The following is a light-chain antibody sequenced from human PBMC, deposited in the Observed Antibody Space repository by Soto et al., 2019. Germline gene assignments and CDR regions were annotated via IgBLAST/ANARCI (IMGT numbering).Light chain of an antibody. Sequence: QSVLTQPPSVSGAPGQRVTISCTGSSSNIGAGYDVHWYQQLPGTAPKLLIYGNSNRTSGVHDRFSGSKSGTSASLAITGRKAEDEADYYCQFYESSLSGYVFGTGNNVTVL. V-gene: IGLV1-40*01. J-gene: IGLJ1*01. CDR3: QFYESSLSGYV. CDR1: SSNIGAGYD. CDR2: GNS.